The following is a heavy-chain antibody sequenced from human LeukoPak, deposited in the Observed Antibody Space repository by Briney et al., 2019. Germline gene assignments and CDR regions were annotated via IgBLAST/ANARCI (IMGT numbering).Heavy chain of an antibody. CDR3: AKGLEKVVVASYLDY. J-gene: IGHJ4*02. D-gene: IGHD3-22*01. Sequence: GASLTLFCAASGYTFRLYAMRWLRQSTGKGLEWVSVISGRGGSTYYADSVKGRFTISRDNSKNTLYLEMNSLRAEDTAVDYCAKGLEKVVVASYLDYWGQGTLVTVSS. CDR1: GYTFRLYA. V-gene: IGHV3-23*01. CDR2: ISGRGGST.